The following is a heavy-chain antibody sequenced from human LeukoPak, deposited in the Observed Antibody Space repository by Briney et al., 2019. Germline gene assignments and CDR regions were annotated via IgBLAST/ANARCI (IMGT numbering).Heavy chain of an antibody. Sequence: ASVKVSCKASGYTFINYGISWVRQAPGQGLEWMGWVSTGKGNTNYEQNFQGRVTMTTDTSTSTAYMELRSLASDDTAVYYCVRDRDWNLDYWGQGTLVTVSS. D-gene: IGHD1-1*01. J-gene: IGHJ4*02. CDR3: VRDRDWNLDY. V-gene: IGHV1-18*01. CDR1: GYTFINYG. CDR2: VSTGKGNT.